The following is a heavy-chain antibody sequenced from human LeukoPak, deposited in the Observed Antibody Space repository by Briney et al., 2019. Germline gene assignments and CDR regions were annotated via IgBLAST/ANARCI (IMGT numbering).Heavy chain of an antibody. CDR3: AREAVAGPWDY. CDR2: IYYSGST. Sequence: SETLSLTCTVSGGSISSSSYYWGWIRQPPGKGLEWIGSIYYSGSTYYNPSLKSRVTISVDTSKNQFSLKLSSVTAADTAVYYCAREAVAGPWDYWGQGTLVTVSS. D-gene: IGHD6-19*01. J-gene: IGHJ4*02. V-gene: IGHV4-39*07. CDR1: GGSISSSSYY.